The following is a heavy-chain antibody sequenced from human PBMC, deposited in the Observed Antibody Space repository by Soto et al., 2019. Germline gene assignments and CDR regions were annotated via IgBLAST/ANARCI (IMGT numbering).Heavy chain of an antibody. J-gene: IGHJ4*02. Sequence: QVQLVQSGAEVKKPGSSVKVSCKASGDTFSSHAINWVRQAPGQGLEWMGRIIPIFDTTNYAQKFQDRVTLTADESTSTAYMDLSSLRSEDSAVYYCARETSSTYSSGWPYFFDYWGPGTLVTVSS. CDR1: GDTFSSHA. CDR2: IIPIFDTT. CDR3: ARETSSTYSSGWPYFFDY. V-gene: IGHV1-69*18. D-gene: IGHD6-19*01.